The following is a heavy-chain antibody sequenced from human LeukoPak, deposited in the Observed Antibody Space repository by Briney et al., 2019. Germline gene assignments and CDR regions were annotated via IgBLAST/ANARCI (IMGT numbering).Heavy chain of an antibody. V-gene: IGHV1-69*01. D-gene: IGHD2-21*01. J-gene: IGHJ4*02. CDR1: GGTFSSYA. CDR2: IIPIFGTA. Sequence: SVKVSCKASGGTFSSYAIGWVRQAPGQGLEWMGGIIPIFGTANYAQKFQGRVTITADESTSTAYMELSSLRSEDTAVYYCARAPDCGGDCSPYYFDYWGQGTLVTVSS. CDR3: ARAPDCGGDCSPYYFDY.